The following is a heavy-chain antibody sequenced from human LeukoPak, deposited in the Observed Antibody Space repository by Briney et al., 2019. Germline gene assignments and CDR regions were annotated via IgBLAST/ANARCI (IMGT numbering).Heavy chain of an antibody. Sequence: GGSLRLSCAASRFTFSSYSMNWVCQAPGKGLEWVSYISSSTSTIYYADSVKGRFTISRDNAKNSLYLQMSSLGAEDTAVYYCARGIYGSGSPNLDYWGQGTLVTVSS. CDR1: RFTFSSYS. J-gene: IGHJ4*02. CDR2: ISSSTSTI. CDR3: ARGIYGSGSPNLDY. D-gene: IGHD3-10*01. V-gene: IGHV3-48*04.